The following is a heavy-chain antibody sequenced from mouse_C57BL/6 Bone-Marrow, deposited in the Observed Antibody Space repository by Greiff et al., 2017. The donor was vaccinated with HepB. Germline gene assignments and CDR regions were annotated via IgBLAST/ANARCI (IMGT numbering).Heavy chain of an antibody. CDR3: AKNYYGSSYWYFDV. J-gene: IGHJ1*03. V-gene: IGHV5-17*01. CDR2: ISSGSSTI. D-gene: IGHD1-1*01. Sequence: EVKLVESGGGLVKPGGSLKLSCAASGFTFSDYGMHWVRQAPEKGLEWVAYISSGSSTIYYADTVKGRFTISRDNAKNTLFLQMTRLRSEDTAVYYCAKNYYGSSYWYFDVWGTGTTVTVSS. CDR1: GFTFSDYG.